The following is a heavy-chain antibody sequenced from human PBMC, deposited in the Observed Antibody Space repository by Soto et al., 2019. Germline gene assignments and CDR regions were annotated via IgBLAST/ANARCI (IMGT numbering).Heavy chain of an antibody. V-gene: IGHV1-46*03. J-gene: IGHJ6*02. D-gene: IGHD2-15*01. CDR3: ARAIGIITSQNIGQDNPVNYYYYYGMDV. CDR2: INPSGGST. CDR1: GYTFTSYY. Sequence: GASVKVSCKASGYTFTSYYMHWVRQAPGQGLEWMGIINPSGGSTSYAQKFQGRVTMTRDTSTSTVYMELSSLRSEDTAVYYCARAIGIITSQNIGQDNPVNYYYYYGMDVWGQGTTVTVSS.